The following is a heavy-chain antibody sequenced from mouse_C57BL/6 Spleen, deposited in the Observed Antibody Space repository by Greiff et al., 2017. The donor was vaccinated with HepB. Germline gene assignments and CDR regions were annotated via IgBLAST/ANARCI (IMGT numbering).Heavy chain of an antibody. CDR2: INPSSGYT. CDR3: ASMVTTKTWFAY. V-gene: IGHV1-4*01. Sequence: QVQLQQSGAELARPGASVKMSCKASGYTFTSYTMHWVKQRPGQGLEWIGYINPSSGYTKYNQKFKDKATLTADKSSSTAYMQLSSLTSEDSAVYYCASMVTTKTWFAYWGQGTLVTVFA. J-gene: IGHJ3*01. D-gene: IGHD2-2*01. CDR1: GYTFTSYT.